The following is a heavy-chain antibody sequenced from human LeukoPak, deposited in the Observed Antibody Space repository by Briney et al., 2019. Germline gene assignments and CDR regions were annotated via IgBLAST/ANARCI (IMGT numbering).Heavy chain of an antibody. CDR3: ARQVYSSSWSYYFEY. CDR1: GGSISSYY. J-gene: IGHJ4*02. CDR2: IHYSGST. D-gene: IGHD6-13*01. Sequence: SETLSLTCAVSGGSISSYYWSWIRQPPGRGLEWIGSIHYSGSTSYNSSLKGRVTMSIDTSKNQFSMKLSSVIPADTAVYYCARQVYSSSWSYYFEYWGQGILVTVSS. V-gene: IGHV4-59*01.